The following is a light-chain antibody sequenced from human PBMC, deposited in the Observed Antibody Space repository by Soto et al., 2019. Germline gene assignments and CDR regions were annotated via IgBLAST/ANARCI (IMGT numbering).Light chain of an antibody. CDR1: QGISSY. CDR3: QQFHSDPLP. V-gene: IGKV1-9*01. Sequence: IQVTQSPSSLSASVGDRVTISCRASQGISSYLAWYQQKPGKPPKLLIYVASTLRSGVPSRFSGSGSGTDFTLTISSLQPEDFATYYCQQFHSDPLPFGRGTKVEIK. CDR2: VAS. J-gene: IGKJ4*01.